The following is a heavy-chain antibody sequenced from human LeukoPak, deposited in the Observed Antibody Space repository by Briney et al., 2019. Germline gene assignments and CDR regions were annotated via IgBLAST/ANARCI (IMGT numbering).Heavy chain of an antibody. CDR3: AVVRGVMGY. CDR1: GFTFSSYA. D-gene: IGHD3-10*01. CDR2: ISGSGGST. Sequence: TGGSLSLSCAASGFTFSSYAMSWVRQAPGKGLEWVSAISGSGGSTYYADSVKGRFTISRDDAKRSVYLQMSSLRAEDTALYYCAVVRGVMGYWGQGTLVTVSS. V-gene: IGHV3-23*01. J-gene: IGHJ4*02.